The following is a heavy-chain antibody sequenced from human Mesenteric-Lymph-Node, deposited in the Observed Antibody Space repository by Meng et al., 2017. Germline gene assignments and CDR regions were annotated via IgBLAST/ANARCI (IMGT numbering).Heavy chain of an antibody. CDR3: ARGKGLCSGGACSFDI. J-gene: IGHJ4*02. CDR1: GYGFTTYA. D-gene: IGHD2-15*01. Sequence: QVPLVQAGSELKNPGASVKVSCKASGYGFTTYAMNWVRQAPGQGLEWMGWINTDTRKPTYAQGFTGRFVFSLDTSVSTAYVEISSLKTEDTAVYYCARGKGLCSGGACSFDIWGQGILVTVSS. V-gene: IGHV7-4-1*02. CDR2: INTDTRKP.